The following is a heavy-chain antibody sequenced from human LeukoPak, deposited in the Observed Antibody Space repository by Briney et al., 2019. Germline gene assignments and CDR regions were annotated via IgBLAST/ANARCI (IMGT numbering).Heavy chain of an antibody. Sequence: GGSLRLSCAASEFSFSGYAMSWVRQAPGKGLEWVSTISGSGSTTWYADSVKGRFTISRDNSKSTLYLQMNSLRAEDTAVYYCAKDLPHYYDSSGYRRVDYWGQGTLVTVSS. V-gene: IGHV3-23*01. J-gene: IGHJ4*02. D-gene: IGHD3-22*01. CDR3: AKDLPHYYDSSGYRRVDY. CDR1: EFSFSGYA. CDR2: ISGSGSTT.